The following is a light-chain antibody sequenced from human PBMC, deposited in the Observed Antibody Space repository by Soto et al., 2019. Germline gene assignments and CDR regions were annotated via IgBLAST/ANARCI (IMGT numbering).Light chain of an antibody. CDR2: AES. J-gene: IGKJ5*01. V-gene: IGKV1-9*01. Sequence: DIQLTQSPSFLSASIGDRVTITCRASQGISNYLAWFQQKPGKAPNLLIYAESNLQSGVPSRFSGSGSGTEFTLTINSLQPEDFATYYCQQLKNYPLTFGQGTRLEIK. CDR3: QQLKNYPLT. CDR1: QGISNY.